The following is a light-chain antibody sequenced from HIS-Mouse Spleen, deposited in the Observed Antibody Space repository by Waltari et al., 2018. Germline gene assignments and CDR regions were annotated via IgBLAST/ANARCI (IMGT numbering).Light chain of an antibody. J-gene: IGLJ3*02. V-gene: IGLV7-46*01. CDR2: DTS. CDR3: LLSYSGARV. Sequence: QAVVTPEPSLTVSPGGTVTPPCGSSPRAVPIGHYPYWFQQKPGQAPRTLIDDTSNQHPWYPARFSGPLLGGKAALTLSGAQPEDEAEYYCLLSYSGARVFGGGTKLTVL. CDR1: PRAVPIGHY.